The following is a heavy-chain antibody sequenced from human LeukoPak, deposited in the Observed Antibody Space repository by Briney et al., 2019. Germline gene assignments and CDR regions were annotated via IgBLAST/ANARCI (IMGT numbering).Heavy chain of an antibody. D-gene: IGHD5-24*01. J-gene: IGHJ5*02. CDR2: IYYSGST. Sequence: SGTLSLTCTVSGGSISSYYWSWIRQPPGKGLGWIGYIYYSGSTNYNPSLKSRVTISVDTSKNQFSLKLSSVTAADTAVYYCARLGQRWLQPNWFDPWGQGTLVTVSS. V-gene: IGHV4-59*08. CDR1: GGSISSYY. CDR3: ARLGQRWLQPNWFDP.